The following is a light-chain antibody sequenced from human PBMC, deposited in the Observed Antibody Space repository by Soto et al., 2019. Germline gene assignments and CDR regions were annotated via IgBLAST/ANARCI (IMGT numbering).Light chain of an antibody. CDR1: QSIGSH. CDR2: GAS. J-gene: IGKJ1*01. V-gene: IGKV3-15*01. Sequence: EMVVTQSPATLSVSPGERVTLSCRASQSIGSHLAWYQQKPGQAPRLLIYGASTRATGIPARFSGSGSGTKFTLTISSLQSEDFAVYYCQQYDYRPPWTFGQGTKVDIK. CDR3: QQYDYRPPWT.